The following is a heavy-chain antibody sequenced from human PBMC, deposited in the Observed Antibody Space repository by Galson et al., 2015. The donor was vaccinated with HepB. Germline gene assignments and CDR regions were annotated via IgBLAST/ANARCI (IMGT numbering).Heavy chain of an antibody. CDR1: GFTFGDYA. Sequence: SLRLSCAASGFTFGDYAMSWFRQAPGKGLEWVGFIRSKAYGGTTEYAASVKGRFTIARDDSKSIAYLQMNSLKTEDTDVYYCTRRVGEVLLWFGDPPDAFDIWGQGTMVTVSS. CDR3: TRRVGEVLLWFGDPPDAFDI. CDR2: IRSKAYGGTT. D-gene: IGHD3-10*01. J-gene: IGHJ3*02. V-gene: IGHV3-49*03.